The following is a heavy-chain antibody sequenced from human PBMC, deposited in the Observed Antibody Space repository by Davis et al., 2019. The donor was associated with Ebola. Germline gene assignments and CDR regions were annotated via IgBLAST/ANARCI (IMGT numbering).Heavy chain of an antibody. D-gene: IGHD6-13*01. J-gene: IGHJ6*02. Sequence: ASVTASCKASGYTFTSYYMHWVRQAPGQRLEWMGWINAGNGNTKYSQKFQGRVTITRDTSASTAYMELSSLRSEDTAVYYCARGRYSSSWQINYYGMDVWGQGTTVTVSS. CDR3: ARGRYSSSWQINYYGMDV. V-gene: IGHV1-3*01. CDR2: INAGNGNT. CDR1: GYTFTSYY.